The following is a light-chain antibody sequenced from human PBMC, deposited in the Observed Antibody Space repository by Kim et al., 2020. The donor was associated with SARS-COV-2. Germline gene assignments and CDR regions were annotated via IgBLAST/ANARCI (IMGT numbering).Light chain of an antibody. CDR2: DNN. CDR1: SSNIGNNL. V-gene: IGLV1-51*01. Sequence: GQKVTISCSGSSSNIGNNLVSWYQHLPGTAPKFLIYDNNKRPSGIPDRFSVSKSGTSATLGITGLQTGDEADYYCGTWDTSLSVWVFGGGTQLTVL. J-gene: IGLJ3*02. CDR3: GTWDTSLSVWV.